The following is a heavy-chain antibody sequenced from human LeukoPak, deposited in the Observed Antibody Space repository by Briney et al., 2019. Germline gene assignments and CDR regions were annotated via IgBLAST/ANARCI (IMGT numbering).Heavy chain of an antibody. V-gene: IGHV4-59*01. CDR2: INYSGST. Sequence: SETLSLTCTVSGGSITNSYWNWIRQSPGKGLEWIGYINYSGSTNYNPSLKSRVTISVDTSKNQFALKLRAVTAADTSVYFCARDPPSTNDFDIWGQGTMVTVSS. D-gene: IGHD1-1*01. CDR1: GGSITNSY. J-gene: IGHJ3*02. CDR3: ARDPPSTNDFDI.